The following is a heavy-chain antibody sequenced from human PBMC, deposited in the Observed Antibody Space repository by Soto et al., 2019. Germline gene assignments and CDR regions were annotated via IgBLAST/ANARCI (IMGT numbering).Heavy chain of an antibody. V-gene: IGHV1-58*02. J-gene: IGHJ3*02. D-gene: IGHD3-9*01. CDR3: AAPGADYDILTGYYAQTSDAFDI. Sequence: GASVKVSCKASGFTFTSSAMQWVRQARGQRLEWIGWIVVGSGNTNYAQKFQERVTITRDMSTSTAYMELSSLRSEDTAVYYCAAPGADYDILTGYYAQTSDAFDIWGQGTMVTVSS. CDR2: IVVGSGNT. CDR1: GFTFTSSA.